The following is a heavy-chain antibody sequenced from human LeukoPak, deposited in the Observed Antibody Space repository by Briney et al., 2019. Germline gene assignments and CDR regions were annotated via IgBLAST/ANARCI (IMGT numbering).Heavy chain of an antibody. D-gene: IGHD5-12*01. CDR3: AVSNGGYGP. CDR1: AFTFTAYW. J-gene: IGHJ5*02. Sequence: PGGSLRLSRASSAFTFTAYWMHWVRQAPRQGLLWVARINSDGTTTNYADSVKGRFTISRDNAKNTLFLQMNSLRAEDTAVYFCAVSNGGYGPWGQGALVTVSS. CDR2: INSDGTTT. V-gene: IGHV3-74*01.